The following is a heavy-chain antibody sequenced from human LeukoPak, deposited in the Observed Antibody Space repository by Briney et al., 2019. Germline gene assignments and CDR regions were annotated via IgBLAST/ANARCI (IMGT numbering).Heavy chain of an antibody. V-gene: IGHV4-61*05. Sequence: PSETLSLTCTVSGGSISSSRYYGGWIRQPPGKGLDWIGYIYYSGSTNYSPSLKSRLTISVDTSKNQFSLKLSSVTAADTAVYYCARTYGSSGLGYFDLWGRGTLVTVSS. D-gene: IGHD6-13*01. CDR2: IYYSGST. CDR3: ARTYGSSGLGYFDL. J-gene: IGHJ2*01. CDR1: GGSISSSRYY.